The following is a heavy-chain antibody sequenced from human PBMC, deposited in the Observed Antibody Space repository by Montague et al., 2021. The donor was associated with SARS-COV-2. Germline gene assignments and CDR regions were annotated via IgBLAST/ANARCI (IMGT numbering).Heavy chain of an antibody. CDR2: VYHSGYT. CDR3: ARRGYTGPDYFDY. CDR1: GFSISSGFY. D-gene: IGHD5-12*01. V-gene: IGHV4-38-2*01. Sequence: ETLSLTCSVSGFSISSGFYWAWIRQSPGKGPEWIGTVYHSGYTHYNPSLKGRVTVSIDTSKNQFSLTVTSVTAADTAVYFCARRGYTGPDYFDYWGQGTLVTVSS. J-gene: IGHJ4*02.